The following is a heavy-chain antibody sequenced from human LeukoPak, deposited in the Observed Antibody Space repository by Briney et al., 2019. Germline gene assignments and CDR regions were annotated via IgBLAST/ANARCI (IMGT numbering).Heavy chain of an antibody. J-gene: IGHJ3*02. CDR1: GFTFSSYW. CDR3: ARDLSPDYDFWSGYYTGRAFDI. D-gene: IGHD3-3*01. Sequence: PGESLRLSCAASGFTFSSYWMSWVRQAPGKGLEWVANIKQDGSEKYYVDSVKGRFTISRDNAKNSLYLQMNSLRAEDTAVYYCARDLSPDYDFWSGYYTGRAFDIWGQGTMVTVSS. CDR2: IKQDGSEK. V-gene: IGHV3-7*01.